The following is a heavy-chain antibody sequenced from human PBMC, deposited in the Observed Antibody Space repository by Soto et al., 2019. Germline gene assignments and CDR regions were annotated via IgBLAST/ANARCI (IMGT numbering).Heavy chain of an antibody. Sequence: EVQLLESGGGLVPPGGSLRLSCAASGFTFTSYAMSWVRQAPGKGLEWVSAISGSGGYTYYADSGKGRFTISRDNSKNTLYLQMNSLRAEDTAVYYCAKRASEYSRGWTDYWGQGTLVTVSS. CDR2: ISGSGGYT. CDR3: AKRASEYSRGWTDY. J-gene: IGHJ4*02. V-gene: IGHV3-23*01. D-gene: IGHD6-19*01. CDR1: GFTFTSYA.